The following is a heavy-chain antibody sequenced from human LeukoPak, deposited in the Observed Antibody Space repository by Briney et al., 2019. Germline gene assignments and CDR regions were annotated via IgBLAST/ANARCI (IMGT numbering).Heavy chain of an antibody. CDR1: GYTFTSYY. V-gene: IGHV1-46*01. J-gene: IGHJ4*02. D-gene: IGHD3-3*01. Sequence: ASVKVSCKASGYTFTSYYIHWVRQAPGQGLEWVGLINPSGGSTSYAQKFQGRVTMTRDTSTSTVYMELSSLRSEDTALYYCARESIWNDYWGQGTLVTVSS. CDR3: ARESIWNDY. CDR2: INPSGGST.